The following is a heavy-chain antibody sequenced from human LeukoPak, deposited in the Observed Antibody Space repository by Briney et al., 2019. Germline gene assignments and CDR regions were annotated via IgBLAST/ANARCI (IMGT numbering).Heavy chain of an antibody. Sequence: SETLSLTCAVYGGSFSGYYWSWIRQPPGKGLEWIGEINHSGSTNYNPSLKSRVTISVDTSKNQFSLKLRSVTAADTAVYYCASLGRDSSGVLDYWGQGALVTVSS. V-gene: IGHV4-34*01. CDR3: ASLGRDSSGVLDY. D-gene: IGHD6-19*01. J-gene: IGHJ4*02. CDR2: INHSGST. CDR1: GGSFSGYY.